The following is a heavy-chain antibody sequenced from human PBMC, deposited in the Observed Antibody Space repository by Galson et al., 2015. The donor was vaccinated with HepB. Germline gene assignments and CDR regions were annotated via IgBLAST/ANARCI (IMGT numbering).Heavy chain of an antibody. CDR1: GFTFSSYA. V-gene: IGHV3-30-3*01. Sequence: SLRLSCAASGFTFSSYAMHWVRQAPGKGLEWVAVISYDGNNKYYADSVKGRFTISRDNSKNTLYLQMNGLRADDTAVYYCATGGRLVLAFDIWGQGTMVTVSS. CDR2: ISYDGNNK. CDR3: ATGGRLVLAFDI. J-gene: IGHJ3*02. D-gene: IGHD6-19*01.